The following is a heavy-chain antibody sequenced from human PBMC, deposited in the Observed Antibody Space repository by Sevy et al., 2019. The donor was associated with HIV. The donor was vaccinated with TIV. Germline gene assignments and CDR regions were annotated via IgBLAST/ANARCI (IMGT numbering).Heavy chain of an antibody. CDR1: GFTFSFYA. CDR2: ISYNGNNK. J-gene: IGHJ6*02. D-gene: IGHD2-2*01. CDR3: AREGLVPTATPDRYYFYGMDI. Sequence: GGSLRLSCAGSGFTFSFYAMHWVRQAPGKGLEWVAVISYNGNNKKYADSVKGRFTISRDNSKNTVYLEMNSLRGEGTAAYYCAREGLVPTATPDRYYFYGMDIWGQGTTVTVSS. V-gene: IGHV3-30*04.